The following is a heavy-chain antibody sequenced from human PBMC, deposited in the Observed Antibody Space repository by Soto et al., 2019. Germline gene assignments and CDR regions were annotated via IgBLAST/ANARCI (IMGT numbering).Heavy chain of an antibody. J-gene: IGHJ3*02. D-gene: IGHD4-17*01. Sequence: QITLKESGPTLVKPTQTLTLTCTFSGFSLSTSGVGVGWIRQPPGKALEWLALIYWNDDKRYSPSLKSRLTITKDPSKNQVVLTMTNMDPVDTATYYCTHRTTVTFTFDIWGQGTMVTVSS. CDR3: THRTTVTFTFDI. CDR1: GFSLSTSGVG. V-gene: IGHV2-5*01. CDR2: IYWNDDK.